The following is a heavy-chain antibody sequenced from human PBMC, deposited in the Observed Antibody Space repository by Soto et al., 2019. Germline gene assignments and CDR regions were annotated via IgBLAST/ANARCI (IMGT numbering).Heavy chain of an antibody. CDR1: GFTFSDYY. V-gene: IGHV3-11*01. Sequence: QVQLVESGGGLVKPGGSLRLSCAASGFTFSDYYMSWIRQAPGKGPEWVSYISQSGSTIHYGDSVKGRFIMSRDNAKKSLYLQMNSLRDEDTAVYYCARVSPITAAGTLDYWGQGTLVTVSS. CDR2: ISQSGSTI. CDR3: ARVSPITAAGTLDY. J-gene: IGHJ4*02. D-gene: IGHD6-13*01.